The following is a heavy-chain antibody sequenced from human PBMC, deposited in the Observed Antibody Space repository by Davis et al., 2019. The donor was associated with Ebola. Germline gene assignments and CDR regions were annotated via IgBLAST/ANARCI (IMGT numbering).Heavy chain of an antibody. CDR2: IYHSGST. CDR1: GGSISSSNW. V-gene: IGHV4-4*02. CDR3: ARGNWNRTTYYYYYYGMDV. D-gene: IGHD1-1*01. Sequence: SETLSLTCAVSGGSISSSNWWSWVRQPPGKGLEWIGEIYHSGSTNYNPSLKSRVTISVDKSKNQFSLKLSSVTAADTAVYYCARGNWNRTTYYYYYYGMDVWGKGPRSPSPQ. J-gene: IGHJ6*01.